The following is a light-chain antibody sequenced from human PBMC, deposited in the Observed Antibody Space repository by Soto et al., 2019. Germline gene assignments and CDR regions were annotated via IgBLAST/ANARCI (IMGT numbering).Light chain of an antibody. J-gene: IGKJ2*01. CDR2: AAS. V-gene: IGKV1-27*01. CDR1: QGISNY. CDR3: QKYVDAPKT. Sequence: DIQMTQSPSSLSASVGDRVTITCRASQGISNYLAWYQQKPGKVPKLLTYAASTLQSGVPSRFIGSGSGTDFTLTISSLQPEDAATYYCQKYVDAPKTFGQGTKLEIK.